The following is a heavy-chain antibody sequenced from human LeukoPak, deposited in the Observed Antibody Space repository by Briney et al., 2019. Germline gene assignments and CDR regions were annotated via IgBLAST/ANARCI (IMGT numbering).Heavy chain of an antibody. J-gene: IGHJ3*02. V-gene: IGHV3-48*04. Sequence: GGSLRLSCAASGFTFSSYSMNWVRQAPGKGLEWVSYISSSSSTIYYADSVKGRFTISRDNAKNSLYLQMNSLRAEDTALYYCAKDHQCELPDAFDIWGQGTMVTVSS. CDR2: ISSSSSTI. D-gene: IGHD1-26*01. CDR3: AKDHQCELPDAFDI. CDR1: GFTFSSYS.